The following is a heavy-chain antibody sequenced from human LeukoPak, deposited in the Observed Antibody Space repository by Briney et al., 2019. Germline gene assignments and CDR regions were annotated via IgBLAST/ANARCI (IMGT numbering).Heavy chain of an antibody. Sequence: SETLSLTCAVYGGSFIGYYWSWIRQPPGKGLEWIGEINHSGSTNYNPSLKSRVTISVDTSKNQFSLKLSSVTAADTAVYYCARGPYCSSTSCPPYYYGMDVWGQGTTVTVSS. V-gene: IGHV4-34*01. D-gene: IGHD2-2*01. J-gene: IGHJ6*02. CDR1: GGSFIGYY. CDR3: ARGPYCSSTSCPPYYYGMDV. CDR2: INHSGST.